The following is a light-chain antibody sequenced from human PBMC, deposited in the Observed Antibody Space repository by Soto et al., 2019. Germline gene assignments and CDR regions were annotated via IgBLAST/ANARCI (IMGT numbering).Light chain of an antibody. CDR2: GAS. CDR1: QSVSSSY. Sequence: EIVLTQSPGTLSLSPGERATLSCRASQSVSSSYLAWYQQKPGQAPRLLIYGASSRATGIPGRFSGSGSGKDFTLTISRLEPEDFAVYYCQQYGSSWTFGQGTKVEIK. J-gene: IGKJ1*01. V-gene: IGKV3-20*01. CDR3: QQYGSSWT.